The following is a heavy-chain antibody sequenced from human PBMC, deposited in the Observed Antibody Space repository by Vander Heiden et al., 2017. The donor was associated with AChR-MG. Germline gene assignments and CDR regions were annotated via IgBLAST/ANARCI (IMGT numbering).Heavy chain of an antibody. CDR3: ARDIIGSGGMDV. Sequence: EVQLVESGGGLVKPGGSLRLSGAASGFTFSSYSMNWVRQAPGKGLEWVSSISSSSSYIYYADSVKGRFTISRDNAKNSLYLQMNSLRAEDTAVYYCARDIIGSGGMDVWGQGTTVTVSS. V-gene: IGHV3-21*01. J-gene: IGHJ6*02. CDR1: GFTFSSYS. CDR2: ISSSSSYI. D-gene: IGHD1-20*01.